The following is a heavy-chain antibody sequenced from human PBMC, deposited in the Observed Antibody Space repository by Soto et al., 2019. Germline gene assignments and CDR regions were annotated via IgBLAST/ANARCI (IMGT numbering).Heavy chain of an antibody. J-gene: IGHJ3*02. CDR2: ISGSGGST. CDR3: ATENTVPYSGSSHVAFDI. CDR1: GFTFSSYA. Sequence: GGSLRLSCAASGFTFSSYAMSWVRQAPGKGLEWVSAISGSGGSTYYADSVKGRFTISRDNSKNTLYLQMNSLRAEDTAIYYCATENTVPYSGSSHVAFDIWGQGTMVTVSS. V-gene: IGHV3-23*01. D-gene: IGHD1-26*01.